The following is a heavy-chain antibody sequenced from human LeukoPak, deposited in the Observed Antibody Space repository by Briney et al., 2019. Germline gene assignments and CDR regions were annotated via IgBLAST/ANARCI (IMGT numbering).Heavy chain of an antibody. J-gene: IGHJ4*02. D-gene: IGHD1-26*01. CDR1: GFSFSSYG. Sequence: ASVKVSCKASGFSFSSYGFSWVRQAPGQGLEWMGWISACNGKTNYAQKFQGRVTMTTDTSTTTVYMDLRSLISDDTAVYFCARGGALTSFDSWGQGTLITVSS. CDR3: ARGGALTSFDS. CDR2: ISACNGKT. V-gene: IGHV1-18*01.